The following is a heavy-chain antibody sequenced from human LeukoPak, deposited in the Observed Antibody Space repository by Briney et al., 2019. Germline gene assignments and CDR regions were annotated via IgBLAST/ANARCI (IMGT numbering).Heavy chain of an antibody. CDR2: IGYDGTNE. Sequence: GGSLRLSCAASGFTFSSHGMHWVRQAPGKGLEWVALIGYDGTNEYYADSVKGRFTISRDNSKNTLYLQMKSLRAEDTAVYYCARDFYCSRTSCYAPSFDYWGQRTLVTVSS. D-gene: IGHD2-2*01. V-gene: IGHV3-33*01. J-gene: IGHJ4*02. CDR1: GFTFSSHG. CDR3: ARDFYCSRTSCYAPSFDY.